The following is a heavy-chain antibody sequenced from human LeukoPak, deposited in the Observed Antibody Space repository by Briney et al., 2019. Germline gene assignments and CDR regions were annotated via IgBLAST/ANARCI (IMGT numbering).Heavy chain of an antibody. Sequence: GGSLRLSCTGSGFTFSDYPVSWVRQAPGKGLEWVGFIRSKAYGGTTEYAASVKGRFTISRDDSKSIAYLKMNSLKTEDTAVYYCTRDLEGGYSYGYTTFGYWGQGTLVTVSP. V-gene: IGHV3-49*04. D-gene: IGHD5-18*01. J-gene: IGHJ4*02. CDR1: GFTFSDYP. CDR2: IRSKAYGGTT. CDR3: TRDLEGGYSYGYTTFGY.